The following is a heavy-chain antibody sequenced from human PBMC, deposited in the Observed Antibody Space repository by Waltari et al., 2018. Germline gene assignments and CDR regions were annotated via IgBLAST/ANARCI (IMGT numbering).Heavy chain of an antibody. J-gene: IGHJ6*02. V-gene: IGHV4-39*01. D-gene: IGHD3-3*01. CDR2: IYYSGST. CDR3: ATPSSLRFLEWLIGGGMDV. CDR1: GGSISSSSYY. Sequence: QLQLQESGPGLVKPSETLSLTCTVSGGSISSSSYYWGWIRQPPGTGLEWIGSIYYSGSTYYNPSRKSRVTISVDTSKNQFSLKLSSVTAADTAVYYCATPSSLRFLEWLIGGGMDVWGQGTTVTVSS.